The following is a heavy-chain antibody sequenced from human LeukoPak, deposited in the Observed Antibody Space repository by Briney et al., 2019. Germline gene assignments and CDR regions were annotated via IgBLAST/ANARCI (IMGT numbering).Heavy chain of an antibody. CDR3: ARAYCSGGSCYSLDY. CDR2: INPSGGST. Sequence: ASVKVSCKASGYTFTSYYMHWVRQAPGQGLEWMGIINPSGGSTSYAQKFQGRVTMTRDMSMSTVYMELSSLRSEDTAVYYCARAYCSGGSCYSLDYWGQGTLVTVSS. J-gene: IGHJ4*02. D-gene: IGHD2-15*01. V-gene: IGHV1-46*01. CDR1: GYTFTSYY.